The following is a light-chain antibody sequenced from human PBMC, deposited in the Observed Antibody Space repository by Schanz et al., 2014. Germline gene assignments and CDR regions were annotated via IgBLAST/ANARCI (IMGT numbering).Light chain of an antibody. CDR2: AAS. CDR3: QKYNGAPLIT. Sequence: DIQMTQSPSSLSASVGDRVTITCRTSHGISNSLAWYQQKPGRVPNLLIYAASTLQSGVPSRFSGSGFGTAFTLTITSLQAEDVATYYCQKYNGAPLITFGQGTRLEIK. J-gene: IGKJ5*01. V-gene: IGKV1-27*01. CDR1: HGISNS.